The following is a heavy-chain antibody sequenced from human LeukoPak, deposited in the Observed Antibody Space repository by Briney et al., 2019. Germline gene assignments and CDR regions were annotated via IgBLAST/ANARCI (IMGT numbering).Heavy chain of an antibody. J-gene: IGHJ4*02. V-gene: IGHV1-18*01. CDR2: ISAYNGNT. CDR1: GYTFTSYG. Sequence: ASVKVSCKGSGYTFTSYGISWVRQAPGQGLEWMGWISAYNGNTNYAQKLQGRVTMTTDTSTSTAYMELRSLRSDDTAVYYCAREASSSWGGAYYFDYWGQGTLVTVSS. CDR3: AREASSSWGGAYYFDY. D-gene: IGHD6-6*01.